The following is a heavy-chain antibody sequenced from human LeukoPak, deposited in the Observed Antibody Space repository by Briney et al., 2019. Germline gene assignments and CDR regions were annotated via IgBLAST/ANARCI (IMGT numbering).Heavy chain of an antibody. CDR3: ATFGRGNSRHFDY. J-gene: IGHJ4*02. D-gene: IGHD4-23*01. CDR1: GGSISSSSYY. Sequence: SETLSLTCTVSGGSISSSSYYWGWIRQPPGKGLEWIGSIYYSGSTYYNPSLKSRVTISVDTSKNQFSLKLSSVTAADTAAYYCATFGRGNSRHFDYWGQGTLVTVSS. CDR2: IYYSGST. V-gene: IGHV4-39*01.